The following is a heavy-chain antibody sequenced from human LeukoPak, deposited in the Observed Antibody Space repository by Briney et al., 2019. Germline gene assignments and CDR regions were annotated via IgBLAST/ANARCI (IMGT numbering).Heavy chain of an antibody. Sequence: GASVTVSCKASGGTFSSYSISWVRQAPGQGLEWMGGIIPIFDTADYAQKFQGRVTITADESTSTAYMELGSLRSEDTAVFYCARISLGAIWGYYYGMDVWGQGTTVTVSS. D-gene: IGHD1-26*01. J-gene: IGHJ6*02. V-gene: IGHV1-69*13. CDR1: GGTFSSYS. CDR3: ARISLGAIWGYYYGMDV. CDR2: IIPIFDTA.